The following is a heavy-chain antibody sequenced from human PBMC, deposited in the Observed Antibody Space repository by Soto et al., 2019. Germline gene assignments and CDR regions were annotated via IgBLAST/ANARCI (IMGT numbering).Heavy chain of an antibody. CDR2: ISYGGST. J-gene: IGHJ4*02. V-gene: IGHV4-31*03. CDR1: VGSINSGGYC. D-gene: IGHD5-18*01. CDR3: SRGILV. Sequence: QVPLQESGPGLVKPSQTLSLTCTVSVGSINSGGYCWSWIRQHPGQGLDWIGCISYGGSTSYNPSLKSRVTISVDTSKNQFSLKLTSVTAADTAVYYCSRGILVWGQGALITVSS.